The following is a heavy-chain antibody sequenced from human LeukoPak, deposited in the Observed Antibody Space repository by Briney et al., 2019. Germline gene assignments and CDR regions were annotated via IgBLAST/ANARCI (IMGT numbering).Heavy chain of an antibody. V-gene: IGHV3-7*01. CDR1: GFTFRNYW. CDR3: ASMWEGGY. CDR2: IKQDGSEK. D-gene: IGHD1-26*01. J-gene: IGHJ4*02. Sequence: PGGSLRLFCAASGFTFRNYWMSWVRQAPGKRLEWVATIKQDGSEKYYGDSVKGRFTISRDNAQSSLFLQMNSLRDEDAAVYFCASMWEGGYWGQGTLVTVSS.